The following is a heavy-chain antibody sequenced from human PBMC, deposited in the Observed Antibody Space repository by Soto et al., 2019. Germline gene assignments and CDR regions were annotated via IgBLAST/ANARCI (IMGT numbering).Heavy chain of an antibody. CDR3: ARGSSGWQYFYYYGMDV. CDR1: GYTFTSNA. V-gene: IGHV1-3*01. CDR2: INAGNGNT. Sequence: ASVKVSCKASGYTFTSNAMHWVRQAPGQRLEWMGWINAGNGNTKYSQKFQGRVTIARDTSASTAYMELSSLRCEDTAVYYFARGSSGWQYFYYYGMDVWGQGTTVTVSS. D-gene: IGHD6-19*01. J-gene: IGHJ6*02.